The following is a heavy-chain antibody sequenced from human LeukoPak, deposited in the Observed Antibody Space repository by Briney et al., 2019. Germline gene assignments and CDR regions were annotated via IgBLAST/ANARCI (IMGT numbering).Heavy chain of an antibody. J-gene: IGHJ4*02. D-gene: IGHD3-22*01. CDR1: GGSFSGYY. Sequence: PSQTLSLTCAVYGGSFSGYYWSWIRQHPGKGLEWIGEINHSGSTNYNPSLKSRVTISVDTSKNQFSLKLSSVTAADTAVYYCARHAEVFGYYDSSGYPYYFDYWGQGTQVTVSS. V-gene: IGHV4-34*01. CDR2: INHSGST. CDR3: ARHAEVFGYYDSSGYPYYFDY.